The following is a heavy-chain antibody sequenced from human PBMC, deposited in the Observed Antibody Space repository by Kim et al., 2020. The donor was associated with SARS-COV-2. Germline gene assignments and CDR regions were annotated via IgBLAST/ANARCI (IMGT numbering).Heavy chain of an antibody. CDR2: RT. V-gene: IGHV4-39*01. CDR3: ARRDYGGFDY. J-gene: IGHJ4*02. D-gene: IGHD4-17*01. Sequence: RTCYGPSLKSRLTISVDTSKNQFSLKLSSVTAADTAVYYCARRDYGGFDYWGQGTRVTVSS.